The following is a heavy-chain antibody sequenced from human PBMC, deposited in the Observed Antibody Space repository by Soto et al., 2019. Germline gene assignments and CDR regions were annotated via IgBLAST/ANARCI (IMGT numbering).Heavy chain of an antibody. Sequence: EVQLVESGGGLVQPGRSVRLSCAVSGFTFEDYAMIWVRQVPGKGLECVSSISWNSGAIDYAASVKGRFTISRDNAKKSLYLEMNSLRVEDTALYYCAKGARSGWPWYFDLWGRGTLVTVSS. D-gene: IGHD6-19*01. CDR3: AKGARSGWPWYFDL. CDR2: ISWNSGAI. CDR1: GFTFEDYA. V-gene: IGHV3-9*01. J-gene: IGHJ2*01.